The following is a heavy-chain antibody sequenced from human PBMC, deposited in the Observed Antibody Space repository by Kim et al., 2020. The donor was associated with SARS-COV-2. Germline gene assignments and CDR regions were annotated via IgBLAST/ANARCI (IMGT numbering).Heavy chain of an antibody. J-gene: IGHJ6*02. CDR1: GFMFSSHA. CDR2: ISAGGHSI. V-gene: IGHV3-23*01. CDR3: AKDQSGDYYYYSGMDV. Sequence: GSLRLSCAASGFMFSSHAMTWVRQAPGKGLERVAIISAGGHSIYYADSVKGRFTVSRDNSKNTLYLQMNSLRAEDTALYFCAKDQSGDYYYYSGMDVWG. D-gene: IGHD1-26*01.